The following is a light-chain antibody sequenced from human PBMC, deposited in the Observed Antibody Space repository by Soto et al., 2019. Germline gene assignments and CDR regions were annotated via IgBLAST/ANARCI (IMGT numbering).Light chain of an antibody. V-gene: IGKV1-33*01. CDR3: QQYENLPT. CDR1: QNINNY. Sequence: DIQMTQSPCSLSASVVDRVTITCQASQNINNYLNWYQQKPGRAPKLLIYDASNLEAGVPSRFRGSGSGTDFTFTISRLQPEDIATYYCQQYENLPTCGQGTRLEIK. J-gene: IGKJ5*01. CDR2: DAS.